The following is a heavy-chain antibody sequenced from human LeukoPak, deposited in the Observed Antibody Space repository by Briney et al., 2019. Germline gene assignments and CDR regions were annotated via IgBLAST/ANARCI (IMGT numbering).Heavy chain of an antibody. V-gene: IGHV3-33*01. Sequence: TGRSLILSCAAPGFTFSGYGMHWVRQAPGKRLGWVALIRSDGSSQPYADSVKGRFTISRDNSKHPLYLEMIRLRAEDPAVYYCGRDSDRTGLAYWGQGTLVTVSS. J-gene: IGHJ4*02. CDR2: IRSDGSSQ. CDR1: GFTFSGYG. CDR3: GRDSDRTGLAY. D-gene: IGHD2-8*02.